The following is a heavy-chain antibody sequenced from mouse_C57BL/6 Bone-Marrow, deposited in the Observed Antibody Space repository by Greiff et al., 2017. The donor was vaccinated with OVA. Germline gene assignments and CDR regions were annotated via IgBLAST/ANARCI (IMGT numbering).Heavy chain of an antibody. CDR3: ARGGIYYDYDGAMDY. J-gene: IGHJ4*01. D-gene: IGHD2-4*01. CDR2: IDPNSGGT. Sequence: QQSCKASGYTFTSYWMHWVKQRPGRGLEWIGRIDPNSGGTKYNEKFKSKATLTVDKPSSTAYMQLSSLTSEDSAVYYCARGGIYYDYDGAMDYWGQGTSVTVSS. V-gene: IGHV1-72*01. CDR1: GYTFTSYW.